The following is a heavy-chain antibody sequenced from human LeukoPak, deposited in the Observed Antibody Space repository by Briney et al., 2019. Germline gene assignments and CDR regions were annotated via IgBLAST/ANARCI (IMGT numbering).Heavy chain of an antibody. CDR1: GGSISSSSYY. CDR2: ISSSGSII. D-gene: IGHD3-22*01. J-gene: IGHJ4*02. Sequence: PSETLSLTCTVSGGSISSSSYYWGWIRQPPGKGLEWVSYISSSGSIIYYADSVKGRFIISRDNAKNSLYLQMNSLRAEDTAVYFCARVGYDSSGRFDYWGQGTLVTVSS. V-gene: IGHV3-11*04. CDR3: ARVGYDSSGRFDY.